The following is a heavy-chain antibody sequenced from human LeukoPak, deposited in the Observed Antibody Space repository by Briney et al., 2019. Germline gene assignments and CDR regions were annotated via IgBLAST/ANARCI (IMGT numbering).Heavy chain of an antibody. J-gene: IGHJ5*02. CDR3: ARDDSGYHPGWFDP. CDR1: GDTFSGYN. V-gene: IGHV1-2*05. CDR2: INPDSGGT. D-gene: IGHD5-12*01. Sequence: ASMKVSCKASGDTFSGYNIHWVRQAPGQLLEWIVRINPDSGGTDYAQKFQGRVTMTRDTSISTAYMELSRLTSDDAGVYYCARDDSGYHPGWFDPWGQGTLVTVSS.